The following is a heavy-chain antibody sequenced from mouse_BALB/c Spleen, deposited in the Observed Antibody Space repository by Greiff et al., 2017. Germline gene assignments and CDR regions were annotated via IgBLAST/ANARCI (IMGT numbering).Heavy chain of an antibody. V-gene: IGHV1-54*01. CDR1: GYAFTNYL. J-gene: IGHJ2*01. CDR2: INPGSGGT. D-gene: IGHD1-2*01. CDR3: ARTGYYGPY. Sequence: QVQLQQSGAELVRPGTSVKVSCKASGYAFTNYLIEWVKQRPGQGLEWIGVINPGSGGTNYNEKFKGKATLTADKSSSTAYMQLSSLTSDDSAVYFCARTGYYGPYWGQGTTLTVSS.